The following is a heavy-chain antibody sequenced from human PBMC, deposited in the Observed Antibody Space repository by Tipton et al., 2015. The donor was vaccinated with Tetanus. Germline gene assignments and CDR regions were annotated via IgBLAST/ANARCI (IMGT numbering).Heavy chain of an antibody. CDR1: GGPISGHY. Sequence: LRLSCTVSGGPISGHYWSWIRQTPGRCLEWIGYISYAGYTSYSPSLKNRVTMSVDTSKNQFSLKLKSVTAADTAVYYCAREMNRFFDIWGRGTLVTVSS. CDR3: AREMNRFFDI. V-gene: IGHV4-59*11. D-gene: IGHD1-14*01. J-gene: IGHJ2*01. CDR2: ISYAGYT.